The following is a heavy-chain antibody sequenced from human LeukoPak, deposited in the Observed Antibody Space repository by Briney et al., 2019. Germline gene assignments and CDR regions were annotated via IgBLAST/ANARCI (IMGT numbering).Heavy chain of an antibody. V-gene: IGHV3-48*01. J-gene: IGHJ4*02. CDR3: ARFGSGRGSYYFGY. CDR1: GFTFSSYS. CDR2: ISSSSTI. Sequence: GGSLRLSCAASGFTFSSYSMNWVRQAPGKGLEWVSYISSSSTIYYADSVKGRFTISRDNAKNSLYLQMNSLRAEDTAVYYCARFGSGRGSYYFGYWGQGTLVTVSS. D-gene: IGHD1-26*01.